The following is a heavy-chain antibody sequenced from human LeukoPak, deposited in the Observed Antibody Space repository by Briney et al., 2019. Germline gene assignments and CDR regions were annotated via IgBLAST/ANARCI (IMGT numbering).Heavy chain of an antibody. CDR3: ARDRNRYYYDSSGYYYEVDY. J-gene: IGHJ4*02. Sequence: VKGRFTISRDNAKNSLYLQMNSLRAEDTAVYYCARDRNRYYYDSSGYYYEVDYWGQGTLVTVSS. V-gene: IGHV3-21*01. D-gene: IGHD3-22*01.